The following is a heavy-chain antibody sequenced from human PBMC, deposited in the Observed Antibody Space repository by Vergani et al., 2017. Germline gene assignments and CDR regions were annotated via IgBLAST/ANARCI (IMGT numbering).Heavy chain of an antibody. CDR3: ARGDYGILTGYRY. J-gene: IGHJ4*02. Sequence: QVQVVQPGAEVKKSGASVKVSCKTSGYTFSNYYMHWVRQAPGQGLEWMGIINPSGGHTNYAQKLQGRVTMTRDTSTSTVYMELSSLRSEDTAIYYCARGDYGILTGYRYWGQGTLVTVSA. D-gene: IGHD3-9*01. V-gene: IGHV1-46*03. CDR1: GYTFSNYY. CDR2: INPSGGHT.